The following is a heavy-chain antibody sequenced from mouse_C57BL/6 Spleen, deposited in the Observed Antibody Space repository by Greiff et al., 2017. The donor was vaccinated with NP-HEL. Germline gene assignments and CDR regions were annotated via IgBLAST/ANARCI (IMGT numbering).Heavy chain of an antibody. CDR2: ISSGSSTI. J-gene: IGHJ4*01. CDR1: GFTFSDYG. CDR3: ARPRIYYGYDSPMDY. D-gene: IGHD2-2*01. Sequence: EVMLVESGGGLVKPGGSLKLSCAASGFTFSDYGMHWVRQAPEKGLEWVAYISSGSSTIYYADTVKGRFTISRDNAKNTLFLQMTSLRSEDTAMYYCARPRIYYGYDSPMDYWGQGTSVTVSS. V-gene: IGHV5-17*01.